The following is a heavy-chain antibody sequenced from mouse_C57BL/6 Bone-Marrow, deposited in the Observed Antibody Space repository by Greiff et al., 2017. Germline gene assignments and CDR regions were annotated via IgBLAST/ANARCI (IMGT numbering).Heavy chain of an antibody. CDR1: GYTFTDYY. V-gene: IGHV1-26*01. D-gene: IGHD2-5*01. Sequence: VQLQQSGPELVKPGASVKISCKASGYTFTDYYMNWVKQSHGKSLEWIGDINPNSGGTSYNQKFKGKATLTVDKSSSTAYMELRSLTSEDSAVYYCARGSYSSNPMAYWGQGTLVTVSA. J-gene: IGHJ3*01. CDR2: INPNSGGT. CDR3: ARGSYSSNPMAY.